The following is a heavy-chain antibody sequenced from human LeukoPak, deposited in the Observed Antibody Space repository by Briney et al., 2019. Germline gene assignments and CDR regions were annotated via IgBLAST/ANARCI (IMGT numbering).Heavy chain of an antibody. CDR3: ARGDYYGSGSSDY. Sequence: ASVKVSCKASGYTFTGYYMHWVRQATGQGLEWMGWMNPNSGNTGYAQKFQGRVTMTRNTSISTAYMELSSLRSEDTAVYYCARGDYYGSGSSDYWGQGTLVTVSS. D-gene: IGHD3-10*01. J-gene: IGHJ4*02. CDR1: GYTFTGYY. CDR2: MNPNSGNT. V-gene: IGHV1-8*02.